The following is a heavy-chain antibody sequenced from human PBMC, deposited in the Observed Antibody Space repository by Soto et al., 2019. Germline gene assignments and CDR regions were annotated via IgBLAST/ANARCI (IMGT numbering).Heavy chain of an antibody. CDR2: IHHSGNT. D-gene: IGHD6-19*01. CDR3: ARSFGWYAIDQ. CDR1: SASISSEQW. J-gene: IGHJ4*02. V-gene: IGHV4-4*02. Sequence: QMQLQESGPGLVKPSETLSLTRAVSSASISSEQWWSWVRQPPGKGLEWIGEIHHSGNTNSNPSLKSRVTESVDKSKNQFSLNLNSLTAADTAVYYCARSFGWYAIDQWSQGTLVTVSS.